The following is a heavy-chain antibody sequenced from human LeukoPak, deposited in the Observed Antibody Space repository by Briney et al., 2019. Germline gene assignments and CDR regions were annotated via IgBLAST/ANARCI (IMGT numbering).Heavy chain of an antibody. CDR3: ARVIKGIYYDSSD. CDR2: ISSSSSYK. CDR1: GFTFSSYS. Sequence: SGGSLRLSCAASGFTFSSYSMNWVRQAPGKGLEWVSSISSSSSYKYYADSVKGRFTISRDNAKNSLYLQMNSLRAEDTAVYYCARVIKGIYYDSSDGGQGTLVTVSS. D-gene: IGHD3-22*01. J-gene: IGHJ4*02. V-gene: IGHV3-21*01.